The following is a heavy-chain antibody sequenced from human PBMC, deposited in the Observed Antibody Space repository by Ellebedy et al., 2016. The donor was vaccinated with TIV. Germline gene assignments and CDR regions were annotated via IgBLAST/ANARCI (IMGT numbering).Heavy chain of an antibody. CDR3: ARDLDNYYDSSGYYGNAFDI. CDR1: GYTFTSYD. V-gene: IGHV1-8*01. CDR2: MNPNSGNT. Sequence: ASVKVSCXASGYTFTSYDINWVRQATGQGLEWMGWMNPNSGNTGYAQKFQGRVTMTRNTSISTAYMELSSLRSEDTAVYYCARDLDNYYDSSGYYGNAFDIWGQGTMVTVSS. J-gene: IGHJ3*02. D-gene: IGHD3-22*01.